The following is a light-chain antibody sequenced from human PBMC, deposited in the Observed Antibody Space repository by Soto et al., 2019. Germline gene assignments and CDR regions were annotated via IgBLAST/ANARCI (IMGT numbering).Light chain of an antibody. CDR3: QQYSNWPLT. J-gene: IGKJ4*01. V-gene: IGKV3-15*01. CDR2: GAY. Sequence: EIVMTQSPVTLSVSPGERATLSCRASQSVTNSYLAWYQQKPGQAHRLLIFGAYTRAAGIQARFSGSGSGTEFTLTIRSLQSEDFAVYYCQQYSNWPLTFGGGTKVDIK. CDR1: QSVTNSY.